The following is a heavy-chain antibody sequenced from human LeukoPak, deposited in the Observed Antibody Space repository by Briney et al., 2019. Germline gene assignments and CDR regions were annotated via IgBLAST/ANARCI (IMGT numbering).Heavy chain of an antibody. Sequence: SVRVSCKASGFTFTSSAMQWVRQARGQRLEWIGWIVVGSGNTNYAQKFQERVTITRDMSTSTAYMELSSLRSEDTAVYYCAAGWVCSGGSCYYYFDYWGQGTLVTVSS. D-gene: IGHD2-15*01. J-gene: IGHJ4*02. CDR1: GFTFTSSA. V-gene: IGHV1-58*02. CDR3: AAGWVCSGGSCYYYFDY. CDR2: IVVGSGNT.